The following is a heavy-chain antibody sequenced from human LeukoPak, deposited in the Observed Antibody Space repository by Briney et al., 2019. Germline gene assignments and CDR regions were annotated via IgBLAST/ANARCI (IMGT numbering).Heavy chain of an antibody. Sequence: GGSLRLSCAASGFTFSSYGMHWVRQAPGKGLEWVAFIRYDGSNKYYADSVKGRFTISRDNSKNTLYLQMNSLRAEDTAVYHCAKDRDWNDPPFTFDYWGQGTLVTVSS. CDR1: GFTFSSYG. CDR2: IRYDGSNK. D-gene: IGHD1-1*01. J-gene: IGHJ4*02. V-gene: IGHV3-30*02. CDR3: AKDRDWNDPPFTFDY.